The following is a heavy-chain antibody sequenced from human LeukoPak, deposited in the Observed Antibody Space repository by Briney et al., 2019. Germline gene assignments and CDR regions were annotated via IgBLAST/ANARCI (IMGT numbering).Heavy chain of an antibody. V-gene: IGHV3-21*01. Sequence: KPGGSLRLSCAASGFTFSSYSMNWVRQAPGKGLEWVSSISSSSYIYYADSVKGRFTISRDNAKNSLYLQMNSLRAEDTAVYYCAGLGTYCSSTSCYNHDAFDIWGQGTMVTVSS. D-gene: IGHD2-2*02. CDR2: ISSSSYI. CDR3: AGLGTYCSSTSCYNHDAFDI. CDR1: GFTFSSYS. J-gene: IGHJ3*02.